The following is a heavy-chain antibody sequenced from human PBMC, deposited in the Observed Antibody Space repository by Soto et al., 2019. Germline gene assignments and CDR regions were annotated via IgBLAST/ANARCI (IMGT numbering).Heavy chain of an antibody. CDR1: GGTFSSYA. CDR2: IIPIFGTA. J-gene: IGHJ4*02. CDR3: ARDGYTGGPFDY. Sequence: SVKVSCKASGGTFSSYAISWVRQAPGQGLEWMGGIIPIFGTANYAQKFQGRVTITADESTSTAYMELSSLRSEDTAVYYCARDGYTGGPFDYWGQGTLVTVSS. V-gene: IGHV1-69*13. D-gene: IGHD5-12*01.